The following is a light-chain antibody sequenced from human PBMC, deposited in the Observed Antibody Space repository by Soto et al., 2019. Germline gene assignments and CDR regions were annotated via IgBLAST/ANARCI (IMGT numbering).Light chain of an antibody. CDR3: QSYDSSLSGSGV. J-gene: IGLJ3*02. V-gene: IGLV1-40*01. Sequence: QSVLTQPPSVSGAPGQRVTISCSGSSSNIGPGYDVHWYQQLPGTAPKLLISANNIRPSGVPDRFSGSKSGTSASLAITGLQAEDEADYYCQSYDSSLSGSGVFGGGTKLTVL. CDR1: SSNIGPGYD. CDR2: ANN.